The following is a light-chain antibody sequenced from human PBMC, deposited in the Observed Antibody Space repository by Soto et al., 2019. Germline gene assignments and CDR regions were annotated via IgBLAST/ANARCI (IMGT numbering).Light chain of an antibody. J-gene: IGKJ1*01. CDR3: LLDFSYFWA. V-gene: IGKV1-6*01. Sequence: IQMTQSPSSLSASVGDRFTITCRASQGIRSALGWYQQKPGKVPKLLIYAASTLQSGAPSRFSGSGSGTDFTLTISSLQPEDFATYYCLLDFSYFWAFGQGTKVDI. CDR1: QGIRSA. CDR2: AAS.